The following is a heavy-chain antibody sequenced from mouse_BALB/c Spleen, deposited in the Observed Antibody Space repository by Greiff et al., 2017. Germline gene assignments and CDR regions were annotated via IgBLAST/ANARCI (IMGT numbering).Heavy chain of an antibody. CDR3: TRYGNYVRGAMDY. CDR1: GYTFTSYY. CDR2: INPSNGGT. D-gene: IGHD2-1*01. V-gene: IGHV1S81*02. Sequence: QVQLQQSGAELVKPGASVKLSCKASGYTFTSYYMYWVKQRPGQGLEWIGEINPSNGGTNFNEKFKSKATLTVDKSSSTAYMQLSSLTSEDSAVYYCTRYGNYVRGAMDYWGQGTSVTVSS. J-gene: IGHJ4*01.